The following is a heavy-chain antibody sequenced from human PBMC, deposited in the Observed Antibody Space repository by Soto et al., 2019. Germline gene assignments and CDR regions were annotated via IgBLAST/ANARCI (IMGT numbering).Heavy chain of an antibody. CDR3: ARAPGYYYGSGSFAAFYYYGMDV. Sequence: SVKVSCKASGGTFSSYAISWVRQAPGQGLEWMGGIIPIFGTANYAQKFQGRVTITADKSTSTAYMELSSLRSEDTAVYYCARAPGYYYGSGSFAAFYYYGMDVWGQGTTVTVS. CDR2: IIPIFGTA. J-gene: IGHJ6*02. CDR1: GGTFSSYA. D-gene: IGHD3-10*01. V-gene: IGHV1-69*06.